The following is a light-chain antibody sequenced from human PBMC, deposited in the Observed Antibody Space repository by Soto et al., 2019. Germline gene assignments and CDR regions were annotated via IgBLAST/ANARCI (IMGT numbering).Light chain of an antibody. CDR1: QSVSSSY. J-gene: IGKJ1*01. Sequence: EIVLTQSPGTLSLSPGERATRSCRASQSVSSSYLAWYQQKPGQAPRLLIYGASSRATGIPDRFSGSGSGTDFTLTISRLEPEDFAVYYCQQYGSTWGTFGQGTKVDIK. V-gene: IGKV3-20*01. CDR2: GAS. CDR3: QQYGSTWGT.